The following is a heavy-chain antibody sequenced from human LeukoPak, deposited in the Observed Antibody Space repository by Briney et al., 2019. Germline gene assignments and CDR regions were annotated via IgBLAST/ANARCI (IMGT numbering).Heavy chain of an antibody. V-gene: IGHV4-39*01. CDR2: IYYSGST. J-gene: IGHJ4*02. CDR3: ARQYGYSSSWYEN. Sequence: PSETLSLTCTVSGGSISSSSYYWGWIRQPPGKGLEWIGSIYYSGSTYYNPSLKSRVTISVDTSKNQFSLKLSSVTAADTAVYYCARQYGYSSSWYENWGQGTLVTVSS. CDR1: GGSISSSSYY. D-gene: IGHD6-13*01.